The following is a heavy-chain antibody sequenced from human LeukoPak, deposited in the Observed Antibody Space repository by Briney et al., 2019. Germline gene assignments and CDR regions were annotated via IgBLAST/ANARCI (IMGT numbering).Heavy chain of an antibody. CDR2: IKQDGSEK. CDR1: GFTFSSYW. CDR3: AKDSYGSGSYPDY. J-gene: IGHJ4*02. D-gene: IGHD3-10*01. Sequence: GGSLRLSCAASGFTFSSYWMSWVRQAPGKGLEWVANIKQDGSEKYYVDSVKGRFTISRDNAKNSLYLQMNSLRAEDTAVYYCAKDSYGSGSYPDYWGQGTLVTVSS. V-gene: IGHV3-7*01.